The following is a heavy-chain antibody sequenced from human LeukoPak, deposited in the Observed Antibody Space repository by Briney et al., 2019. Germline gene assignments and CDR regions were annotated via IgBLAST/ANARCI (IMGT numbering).Heavy chain of an antibody. J-gene: IGHJ6*03. CDR2: INPNSGGT. Sequence: ASVKVSCKASGYTFTGYYMHWVRQAPGQGLEWMGWINPNSGGTNYAQKFQGRVTMTRDTSISTAYMELSRLRSDDTAVYYCARVSYGSGSCWGCYYYYYMDVWGKGTTVTVSS. D-gene: IGHD3-10*01. V-gene: IGHV1-2*02. CDR1: GYTFTGYY. CDR3: ARVSYGSGSCWGCYYYYYMDV.